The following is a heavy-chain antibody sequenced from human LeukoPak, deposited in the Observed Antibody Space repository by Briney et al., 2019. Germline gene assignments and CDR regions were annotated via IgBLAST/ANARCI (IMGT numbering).Heavy chain of an antibody. CDR2: IIPIFGTA. CDR1: GGTFSSYA. V-gene: IGHV1-69*05. Sequence: SVKVSCKASGGTFSSYAISWVRQAPGQGLEWMGRIIPIFGTANYAQKFQGRVTITTDESTSTAYIELSNLRSEDTAVYYCARDPDSSGWYNNWFDPWGQGTLVTVSS. CDR3: ARDPDSSGWYNNWFDP. J-gene: IGHJ5*02. D-gene: IGHD6-19*01.